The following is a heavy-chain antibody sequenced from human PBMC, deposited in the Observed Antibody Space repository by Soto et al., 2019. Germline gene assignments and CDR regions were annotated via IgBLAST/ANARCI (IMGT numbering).Heavy chain of an antibody. V-gene: IGHV1-18*01. Sequence: ASVKVSCKASGGTFSSYGISWVRQAPGQGLEWMGWISAYNGNTRYAQKLQGRVTMTTDTSTSTAYMELRSLRSDVTAVYYCARGVGREPLDYWGQGTLVTVSS. CDR2: ISAYNGNT. J-gene: IGHJ4*02. CDR3: ARGVGREPLDY. D-gene: IGHD1-26*01. CDR1: GGTFSSYG.